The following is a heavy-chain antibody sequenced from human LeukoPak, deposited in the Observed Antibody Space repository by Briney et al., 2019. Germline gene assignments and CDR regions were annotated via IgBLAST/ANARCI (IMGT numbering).Heavy chain of an antibody. D-gene: IGHD2-15*01. CDR2: TYCRPKWYN. CDR1: GDSVSSNSAA. Sequence: SQTLSLTCAISGDSVSSNSAAWNWIRQSPSRGLEWLGRTYCRPKWYNDYAVSVKGRITINPDTSKNQFSLKLSSVTAADTAVYYCARGGQWDCSGGSCFFGSRRSYYFDYWGQGTLVTVSS. CDR3: ARGGQWDCSGGSCFFGSRRSYYFDY. V-gene: IGHV6-1*01. J-gene: IGHJ4*02.